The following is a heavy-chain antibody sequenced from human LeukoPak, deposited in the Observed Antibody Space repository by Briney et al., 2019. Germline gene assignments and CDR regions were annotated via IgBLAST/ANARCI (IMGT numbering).Heavy chain of an antibody. J-gene: IGHJ6*02. D-gene: IGHD3-10*01. CDR1: GFTFSSYE. CDR3: ARAEGYYGSGSYYGMDV. V-gene: IGHV3-48*03. Sequence: PGGSLRLSCAASGFTFSSYEMNWVHQAPGKGLEWVSYISSNGSTIYYADSVKGRFTISRDNAKNSLYLQMNSLRAEDTAVYYCARAEGYYGSGSYYGMDVWGQGTTVTVSS. CDR2: ISSNGSTI.